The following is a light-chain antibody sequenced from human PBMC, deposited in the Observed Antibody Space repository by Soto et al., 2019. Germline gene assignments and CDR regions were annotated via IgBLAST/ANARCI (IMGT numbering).Light chain of an antibody. J-gene: IGLJ1*01. CDR3: NSYTSSSTLYV. V-gene: IGLV2-14*01. Sequence: QSVLTPPASVSGSPGQSITISCTGTSSEIGTYNYVSWYQQHPGKAPKLMLYEVSNRPSGVSNRFFGSKSGNTASLTISGLQAEDEADYFCNSYTSSSTLYVFGTGTKLTVL. CDR1: SSEIGTYNY. CDR2: EVS.